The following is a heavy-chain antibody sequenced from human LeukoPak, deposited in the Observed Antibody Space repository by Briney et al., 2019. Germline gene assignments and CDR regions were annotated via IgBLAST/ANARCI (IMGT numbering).Heavy chain of an antibody. V-gene: IGHV4-30-2*01. Sequence: PSETLSLTCAVSGGSISSGGYSWSWIRQPPGKGLEWIGYIYHSGSTYYNPSLKSRVTISVDTSKNQFSLKLSSVTAADTAVYYCARARWSGVGGDAFDIWGQGTMVTVSS. CDR3: ARARWSGVGGDAFDI. CDR1: GGSISSGGYS. D-gene: IGHD4-23*01. CDR2: IYHSGST. J-gene: IGHJ3*02.